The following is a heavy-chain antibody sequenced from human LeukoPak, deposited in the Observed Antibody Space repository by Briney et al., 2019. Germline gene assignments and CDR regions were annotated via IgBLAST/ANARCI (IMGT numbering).Heavy chain of an antibody. Sequence: GGSLRLSCAAPGFTFSSFGMNWVRQAPGKGPEGVANIKQGGSEKYYVDSVKGRFTISRDNAKKSLYLQMNRLRAEDTAVYYCASSGSYPYYYYMDVWGKGTTVTVSS. CDR3: ASSGSYPYYYYMDV. CDR2: IKQGGSEK. D-gene: IGHD1-26*01. CDR1: GFTFSSFG. J-gene: IGHJ6*03. V-gene: IGHV3-7*01.